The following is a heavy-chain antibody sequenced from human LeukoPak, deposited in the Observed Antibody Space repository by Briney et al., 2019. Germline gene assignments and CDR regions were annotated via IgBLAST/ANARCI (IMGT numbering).Heavy chain of an antibody. CDR1: GGSISSGDYY. Sequence: SETLSLTCTVSGGSISSGDYYWSWIRQPPGKGLEWVGYIYYSGSTYYNPSLKSRVTISVDTSKNQFSLKLSSVTAADTAVYYCARGDYYYGMDVWGQGTTVTVSS. J-gene: IGHJ6*02. CDR2: IYYSGST. CDR3: ARGDYYYGMDV. V-gene: IGHV4-30-4*01.